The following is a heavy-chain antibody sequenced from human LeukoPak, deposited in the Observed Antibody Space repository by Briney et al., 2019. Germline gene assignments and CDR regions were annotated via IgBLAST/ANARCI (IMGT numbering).Heavy chain of an antibody. CDR1: GFTFSSYS. D-gene: IGHD3-22*01. CDR2: ISSSSSYI. J-gene: IGHJ4*02. V-gene: IGHV3-21*04. Sequence: PGGSLRLSCAASGFTFSSYSMNWVRQAPGKGLEWVSSISSSSSYIYYADSVKGRFTISRDNAKNSLYLQMNSLRAEDTTVYYCAKDQVRIYYDLPTFDYWGQGTLVTVSS. CDR3: AKDQVRIYYDLPTFDY.